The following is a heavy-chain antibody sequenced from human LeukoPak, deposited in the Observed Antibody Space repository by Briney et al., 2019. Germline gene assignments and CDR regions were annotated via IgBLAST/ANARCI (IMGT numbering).Heavy chain of an antibody. D-gene: IGHD6-19*01. J-gene: IGHJ6*02. V-gene: IGHV3-20*04. CDR1: GFTFDDYS. CDR2: INWNGGNT. Sequence: GGSLRLSCAASGFTFDDYSMSWVRQAPGKGLEWVSAINWNGGNTGYADSVKGRFTISRDNAKNSLYLQMNSLRAEDTALYYCARDYQWRSRYYYYGMDVWGQGTTVTVSS. CDR3: ARDYQWRSRYYYYGMDV.